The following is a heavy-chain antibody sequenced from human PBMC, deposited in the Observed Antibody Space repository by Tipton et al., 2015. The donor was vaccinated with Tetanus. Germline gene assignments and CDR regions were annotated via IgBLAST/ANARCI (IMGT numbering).Heavy chain of an antibody. V-gene: IGHV3-11*04. CDR1: GFTFNHYY. Sequence: SLRLSCAASGFTFNHYYMTWIRQAPGEGLELVSYISSSGTTIYYADSVKGRFNISRDNAKKSLYLQMNSLRAEDTAVYYCAMDHSNNFGYFDYWGQGTLVTVSS. D-gene: IGHD1-1*01. J-gene: IGHJ4*02. CDR3: AMDHSNNFGYFDY. CDR2: ISSSGTTI.